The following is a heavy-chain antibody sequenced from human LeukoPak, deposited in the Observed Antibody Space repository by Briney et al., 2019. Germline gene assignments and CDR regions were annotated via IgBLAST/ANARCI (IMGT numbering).Heavy chain of an antibody. CDR2: IKYDGSEK. V-gene: IGHV3-7*01. CDR1: GFTLISYW. D-gene: IGHD6-13*01. J-gene: IGHJ4*02. CDR3: ARDIAPAGLFFDY. Sequence: GGSLRLSCAASGFTLISYWMSWVRHAPGKGLEWVANIKYDGSEKDYVDSVKGRFTISRDNAKNSLYLQMNSLRAEDTAVYYCARDIAPAGLFFDYWGQGTLVTVSS.